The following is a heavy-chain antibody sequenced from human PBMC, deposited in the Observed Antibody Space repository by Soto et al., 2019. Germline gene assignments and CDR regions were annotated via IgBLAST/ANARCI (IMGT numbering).Heavy chain of an antibody. V-gene: IGHV3-49*04. CDR1: VFTSDHFA. CDR3: TRDGVFYGFDV. D-gene: IGHD3-3*01. Sequence: WALRLSCKFSVFTSDHFALTWVRQAPGKGLEGLGLVRCKTYDGAAEYAASVKGRFTISRDESTSTAFLQKNSLKTEHTAVYYCTRDGVFYGFDVWGQGTTVTVSS. CDR2: VRCKTYDGAA. J-gene: IGHJ6*02.